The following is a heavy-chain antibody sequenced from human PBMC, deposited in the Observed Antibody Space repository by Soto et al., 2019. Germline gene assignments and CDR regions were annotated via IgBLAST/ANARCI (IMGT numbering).Heavy chain of an antibody. CDR2: IWFDGSKK. V-gene: IGHV3-33*06. D-gene: IGHD3-16*01. J-gene: IGHJ5*02. CDR3: AKAHSMMILDRFDP. Sequence: QVQLVESGGGVVQPGKSLRLSCAASGFKFRNYAIHWVRQAPGKGLEWLAVIWFDGSKKYYADSVKGRFTISRDNSKNTVYLHMNSLSADDSDVFYCAKAHSMMILDRFDPWGHGTLVTVSS. CDR1: GFKFRNYA.